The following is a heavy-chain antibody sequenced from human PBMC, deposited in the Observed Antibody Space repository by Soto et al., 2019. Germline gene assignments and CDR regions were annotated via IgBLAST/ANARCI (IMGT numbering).Heavy chain of an antibody. J-gene: IGHJ4*02. CDR3: VKNNGGRDCSRTSCLYSFDY. V-gene: IGHV3-30-3*02. CDR2: ISYDGGNK. CDR1: GFTFSHYA. D-gene: IGHD2-2*01. Sequence: PGGSLRLSCAASGFTFSHYAMHWVRQAPGKGLEWVAVISYDGGNKDYADSVKGRFTISRDNSKNTLYQQMNSLRADDTAVYYCVKNNGGRDCSRTSCLYSFDYWGQGTLVTVSS.